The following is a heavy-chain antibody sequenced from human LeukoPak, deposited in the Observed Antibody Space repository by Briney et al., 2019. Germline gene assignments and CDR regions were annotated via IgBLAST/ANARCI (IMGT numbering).Heavy chain of an antibody. V-gene: IGHV3-20*04. Sequence: PGGSLRLSCAASGFTFSGYSMNWVRQAPGKGLEWVSGINWNGGSTGYADSVKGRFTISRDNAKNSLYLQMNSLRAEDTALHYCARVSSGWSPDYWGQGTLVTVSS. CDR2: INWNGGST. CDR1: GFTFSGYS. CDR3: ARVSSGWSPDY. D-gene: IGHD6-19*01. J-gene: IGHJ4*02.